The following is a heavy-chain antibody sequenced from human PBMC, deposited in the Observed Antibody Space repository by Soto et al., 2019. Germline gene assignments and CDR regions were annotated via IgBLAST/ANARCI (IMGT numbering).Heavy chain of an antibody. V-gene: IGHV3-15*01. CDR1: GFTFSNAW. J-gene: IGHJ4*02. CDR2: IKSKTDGGTT. CDR3: TTVNTGIGGATLGYFDY. Sequence: EVQLVESGGGLVKPGGSLRLSCAASGFTFSNAWMSWVRQAPGKGLEWVGRIKSKTDGGTTDYAAPVKGRFTISRDDSKNTLYLQMNSLKTEDTAVYYCTTVNTGIGGATLGYFDYWGQGTLVTVSS. D-gene: IGHD1-26*01.